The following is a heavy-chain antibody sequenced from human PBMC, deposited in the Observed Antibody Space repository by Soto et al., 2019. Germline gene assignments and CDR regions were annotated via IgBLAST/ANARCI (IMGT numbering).Heavy chain of an antibody. V-gene: IGHV4-61*01. Sequence: PSETLSLTCTVSGGSVRSGSYYWSWIRQPPGKGLEWIGYIYNSEYTNYSPSLKTRVTISVDTSKNQFSLKLSSVTAADTAVYYCARGVRQWLDIDYWGQGTRVTVSS. J-gene: IGHJ4*02. D-gene: IGHD6-19*01. CDR1: GGSVRSGSYY. CDR3: ARGVRQWLDIDY. CDR2: IYNSEYT.